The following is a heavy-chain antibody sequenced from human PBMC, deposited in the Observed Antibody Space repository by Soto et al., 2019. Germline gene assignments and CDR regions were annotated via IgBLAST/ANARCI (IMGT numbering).Heavy chain of an antibody. Sequence: GGSLRLSCAASGFTFSSYAMSWVRQAPGKGLEWVSAISGSGGSTYYADSVKGRFTISRDNSKNTLYLQMNSLRAEDTAVYYCAKDRPTVTLADHEYYYYYMDVWGKGTTVTVSS. D-gene: IGHD4-4*01. J-gene: IGHJ6*03. CDR1: GFTFSSYA. CDR2: ISGSGGST. CDR3: AKDRPTVTLADHEYYYYYMDV. V-gene: IGHV3-23*01.